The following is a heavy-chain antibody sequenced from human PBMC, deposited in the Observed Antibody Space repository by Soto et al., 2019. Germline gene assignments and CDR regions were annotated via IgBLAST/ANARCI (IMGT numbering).Heavy chain of an antibody. CDR2: IYYSGST. CDR3: AREAVFVSPASYRGSWFDP. Sequence: QVQLQESGPGLVKPSQTLSLTCTVSGGSISSGGYYWSWIRQHPGKGLEWIGYIYYSGSTYYNPSLKSRVTLSVDTSKNQFSLKLSSVTAADTAVYYCAREAVFVSPASYRGSWFDPWGQGTLVTVSS. CDR1: GGSISSGGYY. J-gene: IGHJ5*02. V-gene: IGHV4-31*03. D-gene: IGHD1-26*01.